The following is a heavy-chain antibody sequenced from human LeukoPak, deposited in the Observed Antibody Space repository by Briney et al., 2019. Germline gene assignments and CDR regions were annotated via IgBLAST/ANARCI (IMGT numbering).Heavy chain of an antibody. CDR1: GGSFSGYY. V-gene: IGHV4-34*01. J-gene: IGHJ4*02. CDR2: INHSGST. D-gene: IGHD5-18*01. CDR3: ARRGYSYGL. Sequence: SETLSLTCAVYGGSFSGYYWSWIRQPPGKGLEWIGEINHSGSTNYNPSLKSLVTISVDTSKNQFSLKLSSVTAADTAVYYCARRGYSYGLWGQGTLVTVSS.